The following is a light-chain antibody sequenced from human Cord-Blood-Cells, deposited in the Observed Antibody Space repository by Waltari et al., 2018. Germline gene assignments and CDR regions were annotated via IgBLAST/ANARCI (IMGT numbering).Light chain of an antibody. V-gene: IGLV2-11*01. CDR2: DVS. J-gene: IGLJ2*01. CDR1: SSDVGGYNY. CDR3: CSYAGSYTV. Sequence: QSALTQPRSVSASPGQSVTISCPGTSSDVGGYNYVSWYQQHPGKAPKLMIYDVSKRPSGVPDRFSGSKSGNTASLTISGLQAEDEADYYCCSYAGSYTVFGGGTKLTVL.